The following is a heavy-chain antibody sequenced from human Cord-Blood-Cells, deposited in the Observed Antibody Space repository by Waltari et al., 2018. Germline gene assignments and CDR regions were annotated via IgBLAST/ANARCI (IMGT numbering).Heavy chain of an antibody. D-gene: IGHD6-13*01. CDR3: ASGAAAVDY. CDR1: GFTFSSYW. Sequence: EVQLVESGGGLVQPGGSLRLSCAASGFTFSSYWSSWVRQAPGKGLEWVANIKQDGSEKYYVDSVKGRFTISRDNAKNSLYLQMNSLRAEDTAVYYCASGAAAVDYWGQGTLVTVSS. V-gene: IGHV3-7*01. J-gene: IGHJ4*02. CDR2: IKQDGSEK.